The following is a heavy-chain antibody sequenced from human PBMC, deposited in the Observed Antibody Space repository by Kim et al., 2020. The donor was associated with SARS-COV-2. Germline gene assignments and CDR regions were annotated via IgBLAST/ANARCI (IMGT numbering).Heavy chain of an antibody. CDR3: TRVEYYDLWSGFWGSGWFDP. V-gene: IGHV3-49*03. CDR2: IGSMAYGGTT. CDR1: GFNFGDSA. D-gene: IGHD3-3*01. Sequence: GGSLRLSCTGSGFNFGDSAMSWFRQAPGKGLEWVGFIGSMAYGGTTEYAASVKGRLTISRDDSTNIAYLQMNSLKTEDTAVYYCTRVEYYDLWSGFWGSGWFDPWGQGTLVTVSS. J-gene: IGHJ5*02.